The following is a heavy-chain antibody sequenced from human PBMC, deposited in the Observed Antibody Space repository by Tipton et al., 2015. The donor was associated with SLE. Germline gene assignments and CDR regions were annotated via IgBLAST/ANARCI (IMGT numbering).Heavy chain of an antibody. V-gene: IGHV4-31*03. CDR3: ARDSSDYGDYGVRY. Sequence: TLSLTCTVSVGSISSGGYYWSWIRQHPGKGLEWIGYIYYSGSTYYNPSLKSRVTISVDTSKNQFSLKLSSVTAADTAVYYCARDSSDYGDYGVRYWGQGTLVTVSS. CDR1: VGSISSGGYY. D-gene: IGHD4-17*01. CDR2: IYYSGST. J-gene: IGHJ4*02.